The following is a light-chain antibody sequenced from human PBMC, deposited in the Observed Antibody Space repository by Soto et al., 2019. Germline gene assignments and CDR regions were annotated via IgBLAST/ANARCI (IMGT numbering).Light chain of an antibody. V-gene: IGLV1-44*01. CDR2: TNN. CDR1: TSNIGSNT. Sequence: QSVLAHPPSAYGTPGQRVTLSCSGSTSNIGSNTVNWYQHLPGTSPKLLIYTNNQRPSGVPDRFSGSKSGTSASLAISGLQSEDEADYYCAAWDGSLNGRVFGTGTKV. J-gene: IGLJ1*01. CDR3: AAWDGSLNGRV.